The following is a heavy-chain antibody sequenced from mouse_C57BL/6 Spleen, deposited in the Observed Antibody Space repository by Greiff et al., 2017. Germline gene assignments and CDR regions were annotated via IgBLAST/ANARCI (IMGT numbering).Heavy chain of an antibody. CDR3: ASAERYYFDY. V-gene: IGHV5S21*01. Sequence: EVKLMESGDGLVKPGGSLKLSCAASGFTFSSYAMSWVRQTPEKRLEWVAYISSGGDYIYYAEPVKGRFTISRDNASNTLYLQMSSLKSEDTAMYYCASAERYYFDYWGQGTTLTVSS. CDR2: ISSGGDYI. CDR1: GFTFSSYA. J-gene: IGHJ2*01. D-gene: IGHD1-1*01.